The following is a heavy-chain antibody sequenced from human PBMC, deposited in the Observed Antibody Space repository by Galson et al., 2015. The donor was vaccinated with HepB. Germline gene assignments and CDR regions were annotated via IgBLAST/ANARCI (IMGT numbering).Heavy chain of an antibody. CDR2: ISGSGGST. Sequence: SLRLSCAASGFTFSSYAMSWVRQAPGKGLEWVSAISGSGGSTYYADSVKGRFTISRDNSKNTLYLQMNSLRAEDTAVYYCAKDGDCGGDCFRYYYYGMNVWGQGTAVTVSS. V-gene: IGHV3-23*01. CDR1: GFTFSSYA. J-gene: IGHJ6*02. D-gene: IGHD2-21*02. CDR3: AKDGDCGGDCFRYYYYGMNV.